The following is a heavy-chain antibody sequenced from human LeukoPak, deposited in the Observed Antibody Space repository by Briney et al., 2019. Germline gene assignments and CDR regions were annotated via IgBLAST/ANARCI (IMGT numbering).Heavy chain of an antibody. D-gene: IGHD2/OR15-2a*01. J-gene: IGHJ4*02. V-gene: IGHV3-21*06. CDR1: GFTFSSYA. Sequence: PGGSLRLSCAGSGFTFSSYAMSWVRQAPGRGLEWVSYITSSGTYIYYADSVRGRFTISRDNARNSLYLQMDSLTAEDTAIYYCARVFDVDYFSATGYSDYWGQGVLVTVSS. CDR2: ITSSGTYI. CDR3: ARVFDVDYFSATGYSDY.